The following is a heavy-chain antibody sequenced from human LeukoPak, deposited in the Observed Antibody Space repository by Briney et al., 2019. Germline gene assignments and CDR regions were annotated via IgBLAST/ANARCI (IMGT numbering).Heavy chain of an antibody. D-gene: IGHD3-3*02. CDR3: ARAFYPGYYSYMAV. CDR1: GGSISPYY. J-gene: IGHJ6*03. Sequence: PSETLSLTCTVSGGSISPYYWSWIQQPPGKGLEWIGYIYYSGSTNYNPSLKSRVTISVDTSKNQFSLKLSSVTAADTAVYYCARAFYPGYYSYMAVWGKGTTVTVSS. V-gene: IGHV4-59*01. CDR2: IYYSGST.